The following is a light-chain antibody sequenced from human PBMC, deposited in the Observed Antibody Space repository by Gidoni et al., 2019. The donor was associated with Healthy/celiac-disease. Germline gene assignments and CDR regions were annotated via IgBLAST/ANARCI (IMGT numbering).Light chain of an antibody. CDR2: DPS. J-gene: IGKJ4*01. CDR3: QQYDNLPRT. CDR1: QDISHY. Sequence: DIPMTQSPSSLSASVGDRVTITCHASQDISHYLNWYQQKPGKAPKLLIYDPSTLETGVPSRVSGSGSGTDFTFTISSLQPEDIATYYCQQYDNLPRTFGGGTKVEIK. V-gene: IGKV1-33*01.